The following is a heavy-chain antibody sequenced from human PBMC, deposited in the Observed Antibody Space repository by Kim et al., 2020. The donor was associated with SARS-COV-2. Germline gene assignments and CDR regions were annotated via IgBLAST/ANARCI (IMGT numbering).Heavy chain of an antibody. CDR3: ARVLGYSYPGDAFDI. Sequence: GGSLRLSCAASGFTFSSYAMHWVRQAPGKGLEWVAVISYDGSNKYYADSVKGRFTISRDNSKNTLYLQMNSLRAEDTAVYYCARVLGYSYPGDAFDIWGQGTMVTVSS. CDR2: ISYDGSNK. V-gene: IGHV3-30*04. CDR1: GFTFSSYA. J-gene: IGHJ3*02. D-gene: IGHD5-18*01.